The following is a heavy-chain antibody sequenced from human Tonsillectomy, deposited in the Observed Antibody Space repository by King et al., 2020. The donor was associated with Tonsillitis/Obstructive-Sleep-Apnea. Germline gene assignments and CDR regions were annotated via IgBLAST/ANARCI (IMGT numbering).Heavy chain of an antibody. Sequence: DQLVQSGAEVKQPGASVKVSCTASGYTFTRYSIHWVRQAPGQRPWWMGWINGGSGDTKFSQKFRGRITLTRDTSASTAYMELSSLKSEDTAVYYCARDEDFWGQGTLVTVSS. V-gene: IGHV1-3*01. CDR1: GYTFTRYS. CDR3: ARDEDF. CDR2: INGGSGDT. J-gene: IGHJ4*02.